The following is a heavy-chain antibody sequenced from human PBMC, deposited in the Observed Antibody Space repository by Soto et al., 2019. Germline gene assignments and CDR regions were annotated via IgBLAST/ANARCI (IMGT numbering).Heavy chain of an antibody. CDR2: INDSGNI. J-gene: IGHJ6*03. Sequence: QVQLQQWGAGLLKPSETLSLTCAVYGGSFSGYQWSWIRQTPGKGLEWIGEINDSGNINFNPSLKSRVTIFLDTPKKQISRELSSGTAAVSAVYYGARGLILWFGDLSRRGGYYYYMDVWGKGTTVTVSS. D-gene: IGHD3-10*01. CDR1: GGSFSGYQ. CDR3: ARGLILWFGDLSRRGGYYYYMDV. V-gene: IGHV4-34*01.